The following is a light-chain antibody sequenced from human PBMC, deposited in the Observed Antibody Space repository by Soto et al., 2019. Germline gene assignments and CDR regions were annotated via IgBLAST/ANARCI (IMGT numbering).Light chain of an antibody. CDR3: QQYGSSPPMYT. J-gene: IGKJ2*01. V-gene: IGKV3-20*01. Sequence: EIVLTQSPGTLSLSPGERATLSCRAIQSVSSSYLAWYQQKPGQALRLRIEGASSRATGIPDRFSGNGSGTDFTLNISRLEPADFVVYYCQQYGSSPPMYTFGQGTKLEIK. CDR2: GAS. CDR1: QSVSSSY.